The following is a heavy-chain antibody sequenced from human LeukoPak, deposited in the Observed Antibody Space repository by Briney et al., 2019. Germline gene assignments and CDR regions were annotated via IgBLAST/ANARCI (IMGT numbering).Heavy chain of an antibody. Sequence: GESLKISCKGSGYSFTSYWIGWVRPMPGKGLAWMGIIYPGDSDTRYSPSFQGQVTISADKSISTAYLQWSSLKAPDTAMYYRXRTPPYYYYGMDVWGQGTTVTVSS. CDR3: XRTPPYYYYGMDV. CDR2: IYPGDSDT. V-gene: IGHV5-51*01. CDR1: GYSFTSYW. J-gene: IGHJ6*02.